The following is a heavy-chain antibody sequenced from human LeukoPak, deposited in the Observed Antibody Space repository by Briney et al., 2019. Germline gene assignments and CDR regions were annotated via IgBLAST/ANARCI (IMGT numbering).Heavy chain of an antibody. V-gene: IGHV3-21*01. Sequence: GGSLRLSCAASGFTFSSYSMNWVRQAPGKGVEWVSSISSSRRYIYYGDSGKGRFTISRDNAKNSLYLQMHSLRAEDTAVYYCAREATYYGSGSYSPDWGQGTLVTVSS. CDR3: AREATYYGSGSYSPD. J-gene: IGHJ4*02. CDR1: GFTFSSYS. CDR2: ISSSRRYI. D-gene: IGHD3-10*01.